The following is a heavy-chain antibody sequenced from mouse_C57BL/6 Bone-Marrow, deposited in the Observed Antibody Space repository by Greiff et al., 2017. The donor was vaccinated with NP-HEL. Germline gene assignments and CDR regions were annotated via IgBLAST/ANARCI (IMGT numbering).Heavy chain of an antibody. CDR1: GYTFTDYY. Sequence: EVQLQQSGPVLVKPGASVKMSCKASGYTFTDYYMNWVKQSHGKSLEWIGVINPYNGGTSYNQKFKGKATLTVDKSSSTAYMELNSLTSEDSAVYYCARCDGYSTHFDVWGTGTTVTVSS. D-gene: IGHD2-3*01. V-gene: IGHV1-19*01. CDR3: ARCDGYSTHFDV. CDR2: INPYNGGT. J-gene: IGHJ1*03.